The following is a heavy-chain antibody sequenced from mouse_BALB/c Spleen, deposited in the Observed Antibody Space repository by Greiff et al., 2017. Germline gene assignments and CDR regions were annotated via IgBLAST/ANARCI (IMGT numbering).Heavy chain of an antibody. Sequence: EVQLVESGGGLVKPGGSLKLSCAASGFTFSSYAMSWVRQTPEKRLEWVASVSSGGSTYYPDSVKGRFTISRDNARNILYLQMSSLRSEDTAMYYYARGGGGYDRPWFAYWGQGTLVTVSA. J-gene: IGHJ3*01. CDR3: ARGGGGYDRPWFAY. CDR2: VSSGGST. D-gene: IGHD2-14*01. V-gene: IGHV5-6-5*01. CDR1: GFTFSSYA.